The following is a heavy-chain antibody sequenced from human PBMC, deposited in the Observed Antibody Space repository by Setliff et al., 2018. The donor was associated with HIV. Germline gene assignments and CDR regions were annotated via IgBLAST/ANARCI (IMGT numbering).Heavy chain of an antibody. CDR3: ARGSTSSWSYHYMDV. Sequence: ASVKVSCKASGGTFSSFAINWVRQAPGQGLEWMGRINPNSGDTNYAQKFQGRVTMTRDTSISTAYMELSRLRSDDTAVYFCARGSTSSWSYHYMDVWGKGTTVTVSS. J-gene: IGHJ6*03. CDR2: INPNSGDT. V-gene: IGHV1-2*06. D-gene: IGHD6-6*01. CDR1: GGTFSSFA.